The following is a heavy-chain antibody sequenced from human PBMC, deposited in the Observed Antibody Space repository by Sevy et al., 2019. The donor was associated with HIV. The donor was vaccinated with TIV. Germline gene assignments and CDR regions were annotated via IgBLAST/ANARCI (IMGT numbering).Heavy chain of an antibody. Sequence: RGSLRLSCVASGFTFDAYTMHWVRQSPGKGLEWVSLISWDGGSTYYADSVKGRFTISRDNSKNSLYLQMNSLGIEDSAFYYCAKDIRDLGVPDYWGQGTLVTVSS. D-gene: IGHD3-3*01. V-gene: IGHV3-43*01. J-gene: IGHJ4*02. CDR2: ISWDGGST. CDR1: GFTFDAYT. CDR3: AKDIRDLGVPDY.